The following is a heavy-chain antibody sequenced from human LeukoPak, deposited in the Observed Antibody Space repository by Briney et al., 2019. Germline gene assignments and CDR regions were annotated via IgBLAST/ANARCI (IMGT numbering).Heavy chain of an antibody. J-gene: IGHJ4*02. Sequence: ASVKVSCKASGYTFTSYYMQWVRQAPGQGLEWMGIINPSGGSTSYAQKFQGRVTMTRDTSTSTVYMELSSLRSEDTAVYYCAREGGYCSGGSCSHHFDYWGQGTLVTVSS. V-gene: IGHV1-46*01. CDR1: GYTFTSYY. D-gene: IGHD2-15*01. CDR3: AREGGYCSGGSCSHHFDY. CDR2: INPSGGST.